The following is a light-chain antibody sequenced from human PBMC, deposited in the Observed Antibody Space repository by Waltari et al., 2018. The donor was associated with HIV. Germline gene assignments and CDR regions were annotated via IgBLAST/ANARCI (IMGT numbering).Light chain of an antibody. Sequence: DIQLTQSSSYLSPSVGARVTITCRARQEISSWLAWYPQKPGKAPTLLISAASSLQRGVPSRCSGSGVGTDFTLTIHNLQPEDFATYHCHQANSFPVTFGGGTKVEIK. J-gene: IGKJ4*01. CDR2: AAS. CDR1: QEISSW. V-gene: IGKV1-12*01. CDR3: HQANSFPVT.